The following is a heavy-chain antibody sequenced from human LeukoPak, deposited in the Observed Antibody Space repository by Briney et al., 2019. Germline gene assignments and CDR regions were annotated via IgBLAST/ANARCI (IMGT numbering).Heavy chain of an antibody. V-gene: IGHV4-59*01. Sequence: SETLSLTCTVSGGSISSYYWSWVRQPPGKGLEWIGYIYYSGSTNYNPSLKSRVTISVDTSKNQFSLKLSSVTAADTAVYYCARDYYGSGSYYTREINWFDPRGQGTLVTVSS. CDR3: ARDYYGSGSYYTREINWFDP. CDR2: IYYSGST. D-gene: IGHD3-10*01. J-gene: IGHJ5*02. CDR1: GGSISSYY.